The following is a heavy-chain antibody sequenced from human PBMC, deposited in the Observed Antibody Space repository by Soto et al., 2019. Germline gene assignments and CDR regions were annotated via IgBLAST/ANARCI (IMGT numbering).Heavy chain of an antibody. V-gene: IGHV4-38-2*02. CDR3: ARAHVMVVDGSTFDY. D-gene: IGHD6-19*01. CDR1: GYSISSGSY. CDR2: IYHGGTT. J-gene: IGHJ4*01. Sequence: PSETLSLTCTVSGYSISSGSYWGWIRQPPGKGPEWIASIYHGGTTFYNPSLKSRITISVDTSHNQFSLNLRSVTAADTAVYYCARAHVMVVDGSTFDYWGHGTLVT.